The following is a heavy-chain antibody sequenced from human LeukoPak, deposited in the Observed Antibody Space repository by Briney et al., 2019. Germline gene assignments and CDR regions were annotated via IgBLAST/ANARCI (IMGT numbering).Heavy chain of an antibody. CDR1: GYTFTGYY. Sequence: ASVKVSCKASGYTFTGYYMHWVRQAPGQGLEWMGWINPNSGGTNYAQKFQGWVTMTRDTSISTAYMELSRLRSDDTAVYYCARAARDRYSISWFDWGQGTLVTVSS. CDR2: INPNSGGT. CDR3: ARAARDRYSISWFD. J-gene: IGHJ4*02. V-gene: IGHV1-2*04. D-gene: IGHD6-13*01.